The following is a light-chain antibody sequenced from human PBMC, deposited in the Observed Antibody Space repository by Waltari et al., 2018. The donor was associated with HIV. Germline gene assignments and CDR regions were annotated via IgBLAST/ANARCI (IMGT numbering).Light chain of an antibody. CDR3: QQYNNWPGIT. Sequence: EILMTQSPATLSVSPGERATLSCRASQSINNNLAWYQQTPGQAPRLLIYGASTGATGVPARFSGSGSGTEFTLTISSLQSEDFAVYYCQQYNNWPGITFGPGTKVDIK. CDR1: QSINNN. V-gene: IGKV3-15*01. J-gene: IGKJ3*01. CDR2: GAS.